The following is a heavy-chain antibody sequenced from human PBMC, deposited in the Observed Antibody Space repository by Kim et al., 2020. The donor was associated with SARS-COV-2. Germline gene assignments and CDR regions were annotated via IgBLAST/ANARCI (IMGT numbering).Heavy chain of an antibody. V-gene: IGHV4-34*01. J-gene: IGHJ4*02. D-gene: IGHD6-19*01. CDR3: ASRHWQWRTHDY. CDR1: GGSFSGYY. CDR2: INHSGST. Sequence: SETLSLTCAVYGGSFSGYYWSWIRQPPGKGLEWIGEINHSGSTNYNPSLKSRVTISVDTSKNQFSLKLSSVTAADTAVYYCASRHWQWRTHDYWGQGTLVTVSS.